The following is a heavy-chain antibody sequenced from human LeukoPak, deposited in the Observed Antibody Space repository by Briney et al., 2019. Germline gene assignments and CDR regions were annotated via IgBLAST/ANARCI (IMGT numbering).Heavy chain of an antibody. CDR1: GGSISSGSYY. D-gene: IGHD3-10*01. V-gene: IGHV4-61*02. CDR3: ARGLTYYYGSGSYLFDP. CDR2: IYTSGST. J-gene: IGHJ5*02. Sequence: PSQTLSLTCTVSGGSISSGSYYWSWIRQPAGKGLEWIGRIYTSGSTNYNPSLKSRVTISVDTSKNQFSLKLSSVTAADTAVYYCARGLTYYYGSGSYLFDPWGQGTLVTVSS.